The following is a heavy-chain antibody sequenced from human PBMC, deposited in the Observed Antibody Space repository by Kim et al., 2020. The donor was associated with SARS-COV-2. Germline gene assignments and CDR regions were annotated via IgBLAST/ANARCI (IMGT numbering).Heavy chain of an antibody. CDR3: AKSGRRLGELSPRDAFDI. J-gene: IGHJ3*02. Sequence: KGRFTISRDKSKNTLYLQMNSLRAEDTAVYYCAKSGRRLGELSPRDAFDIWGQGTMVTVSS. D-gene: IGHD3-16*02. V-gene: IGHV3-23*01.